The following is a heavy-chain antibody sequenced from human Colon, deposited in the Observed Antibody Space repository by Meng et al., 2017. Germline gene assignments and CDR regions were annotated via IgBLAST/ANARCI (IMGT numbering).Heavy chain of an antibody. CDR2: MNGDGSMT. CDR1: GFTFSSSW. V-gene: IGHV3-74*01. CDR3: ESVQGGVPY. J-gene: IGHJ1*01. D-gene: IGHD3-16*01. Sequence: GESLKISCEASGFTFSSSWMHWVRQAPGKGLVWVSRMNGDGSMTTYADPVKGRFTISRDNAKNTLYLQMNSLRAEDTAMYFCESVQGGVPYWGQGTLVTSPQ.